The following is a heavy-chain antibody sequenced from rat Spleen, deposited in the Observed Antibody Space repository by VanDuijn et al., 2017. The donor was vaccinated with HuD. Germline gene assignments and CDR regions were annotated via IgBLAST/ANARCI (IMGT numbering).Heavy chain of an antibody. D-gene: IGHD3-3*01. CDR2: ITRDGSST. V-gene: IGHV5-35*01. CDR1: GFTFSSSW. Sequence: EVQLVESGGGLVQPGSPLKLSCAASGFTFSSSWLNWIRQAPGKGLEWVASITRDGSSTYYPDTVKGRFVISKDNAKDTVYLHMNNLRSEDTAMYYCTGGGHSALNWFAYWGQGTLVTVSS. J-gene: IGHJ3*01. CDR3: TGGGHSALNWFAY.